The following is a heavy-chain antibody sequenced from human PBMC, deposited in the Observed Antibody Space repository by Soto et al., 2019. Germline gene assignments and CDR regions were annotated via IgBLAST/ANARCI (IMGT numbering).Heavy chain of an antibody. J-gene: IGHJ4*02. D-gene: IGHD3-16*01. Sequence: EVQLLESGGGLVQPGGSLRLSCAASGFSFTNYAMSWVRQTPGQGLECVSAMTGSGASTYHADSVKGRFTISRDNSENTLYPQMNSLRAEDTALYYCAKGSAHGSPYYFDHWGQGILVTVSS. CDR1: GFSFTNYA. CDR2: MTGSGAST. CDR3: AKGSAHGSPYYFDH. V-gene: IGHV3-23*01.